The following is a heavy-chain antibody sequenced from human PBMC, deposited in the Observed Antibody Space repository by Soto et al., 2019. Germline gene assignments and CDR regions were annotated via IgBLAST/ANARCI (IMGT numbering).Heavy chain of an antibody. CDR3: ERSSQYWDYYYGMDV. Sequence: QVQLVQSGAEVKKPGSSVKVSCKASGGTFSSYAISWVRQAPGQGLEWMGGIIPIFGTANYAQKFQGRVTITADESTRTGYMELSRLRSEDTAVYYCERSSQYWDYYYGMDVWDQGTTVTDSS. CDR1: GGTFSSYA. CDR2: IIPIFGTA. V-gene: IGHV1-69*01. J-gene: IGHJ6*02. D-gene: IGHD2-15*01.